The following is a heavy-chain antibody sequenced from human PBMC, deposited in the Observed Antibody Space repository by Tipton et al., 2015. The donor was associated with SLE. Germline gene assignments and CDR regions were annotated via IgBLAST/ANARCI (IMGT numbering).Heavy chain of an antibody. V-gene: IGHV3-66*04. CDR2: INSGGST. Sequence: SLRLSCAASGFTVSYDYMTWVRQAPGKGLEWASSINSGGSTHYADSVKGRFVISRENSKNTLYLQMNSLRAEDTAVYYCAGQLSYYYGMDVWGHGTTVTVSS. D-gene: IGHD5/OR15-5a*01. J-gene: IGHJ6*02. CDR3: AGQLSYYYGMDV. CDR1: GFTVSYDY.